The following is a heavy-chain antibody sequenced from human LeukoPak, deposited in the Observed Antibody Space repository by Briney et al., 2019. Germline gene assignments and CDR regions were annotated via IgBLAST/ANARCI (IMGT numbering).Heavy chain of an antibody. Sequence: GGSLRLSCAASGFTFDDYAMHWVRQAPGKGLEWVSGISWNSGSIGYADSVKGRFTISRDNAKNSLYLQMNSLRAGDMALYYCAKARGSTGSYLPYYFDYWGQGTLVTVSS. D-gene: IGHD3-16*01. V-gene: IGHV3-9*03. J-gene: IGHJ4*02. CDR3: AKARGSTGSYLPYYFDY. CDR1: GFTFDDYA. CDR2: ISWNSGSI.